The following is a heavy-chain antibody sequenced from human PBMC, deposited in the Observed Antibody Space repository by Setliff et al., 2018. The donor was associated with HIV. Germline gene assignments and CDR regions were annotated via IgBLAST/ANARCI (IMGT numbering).Heavy chain of an antibody. CDR3: ARHRDPPGSRWIYYYYYMDL. V-gene: IGHV4-4*02. D-gene: IGHD6-13*01. CDR2: IYHSGGT. Sequence: PSETLSLTCAVSGGSISSSNWWSWVRQPPGKGLEWIGEIYHSGGTNYNPSLKSRVTISVDKSKNQFSLKLSSVTAADTGVYYCARHRDPPGSRWIYYYYYMDLWGQGTLVTVSS. CDR1: GGSISSSNW. J-gene: IGHJ6*03.